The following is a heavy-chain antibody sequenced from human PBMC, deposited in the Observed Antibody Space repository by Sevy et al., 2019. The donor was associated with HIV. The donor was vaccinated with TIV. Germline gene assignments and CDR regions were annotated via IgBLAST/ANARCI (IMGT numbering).Heavy chain of an antibody. D-gene: IGHD2-8*01. CDR2: FSFGCGRI. J-gene: IGHJ4*02. V-gene: IGHV3-23*01. Sequence: GGSLRLSCAASGFTFAKYSMSWVRQAPGKGLEWVSTFSFGCGRINYADSVKGRFTISRVDSKNTLFLQMNSPRAEDTATYFCAREGCTQPHDYWGQGTLVTVSS. CDR1: GFTFAKYS. CDR3: AREGCTQPHDY.